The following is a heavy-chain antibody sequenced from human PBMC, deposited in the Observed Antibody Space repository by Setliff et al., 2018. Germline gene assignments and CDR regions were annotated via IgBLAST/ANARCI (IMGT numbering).Heavy chain of an antibody. D-gene: IGHD6-13*01. Sequence: ETLSLTCTVSGGSISSHYWSWIRQTPGKGLEWIGEINHSGSTNYNPSLKSRVTISIDTSKNQLSLELSSVTAADTAMYYCATLWAAADHDSWGQGTLVTVSS. V-gene: IGHV4-34*01. J-gene: IGHJ4*02. CDR3: ATLWAAADHDS. CDR1: GGSISSHY. CDR2: INHSGST.